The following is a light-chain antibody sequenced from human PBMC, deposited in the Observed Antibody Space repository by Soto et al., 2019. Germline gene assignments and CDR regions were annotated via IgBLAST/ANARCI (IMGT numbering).Light chain of an antibody. J-gene: IGKJ5*01. Sequence: DIQMTQSPSSLSASVGNRVTITCRASQSISSYLNWYQQKPGKAPKLLIYAASSLQSGVPSRFSGSGSGTDFTLTISSLQPEDFATYYCQQNYSTSITFGQGTRLEIK. CDR2: AAS. V-gene: IGKV1-39*01. CDR1: QSISSY. CDR3: QQNYSTSIT.